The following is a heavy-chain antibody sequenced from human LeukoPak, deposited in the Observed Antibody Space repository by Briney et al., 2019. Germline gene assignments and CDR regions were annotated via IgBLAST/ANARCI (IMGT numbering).Heavy chain of an antibody. CDR3: ARLGDQYSSSFNWFDP. Sequence: SETLSLTCTVSGGSISSYYWSWIRQPPGKGLEWIGYIYYSGSTNYNPSLKSRVPISVDTSKNQFSLKLSSVTAADTAVYYCARLGDQYSSSFNWFDPWGQGTLVTVSS. J-gene: IGHJ5*02. CDR2: IYYSGST. V-gene: IGHV4-59*08. D-gene: IGHD6-13*01. CDR1: GGSISSYY.